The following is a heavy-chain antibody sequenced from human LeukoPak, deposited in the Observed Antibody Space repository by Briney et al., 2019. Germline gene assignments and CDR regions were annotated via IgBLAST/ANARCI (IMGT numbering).Heavy chain of an antibody. D-gene: IGHD4-17*01. CDR2: IYTSGST. Sequence: PSETLSLTCTVSGGSISSGSYCWHWIRQPAGTGLEWIGRIYTSGSTNYNSSLKSRVTISVDTSKNQVSLKLSSVTAADTAVYYCARAHGDYSETDYWGQGTLVTVSS. CDR3: ARAHGDYSETDY. J-gene: IGHJ4*02. V-gene: IGHV4-61*02. CDR1: GGSISSGSYC.